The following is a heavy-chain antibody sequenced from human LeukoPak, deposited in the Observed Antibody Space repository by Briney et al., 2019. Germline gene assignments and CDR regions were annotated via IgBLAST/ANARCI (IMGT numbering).Heavy chain of an antibody. V-gene: IGHV4-34*01. J-gene: IGHJ5*02. CDR2: INHSGST. CDR1: GGSFSGYY. Sequence: SETLSLTCTVYGGSFSGYYWSWIRQPPGKGLEWIGDINHSGSTNYNPSLKSRVTMSVDTSKNQFSLKLSSVTAADTAVYFCARLDIVVVPASIPAVGFDPWGQGTLVTVSS. D-gene: IGHD2-2*01. CDR3: ARLDIVVVPASIPAVGFDP.